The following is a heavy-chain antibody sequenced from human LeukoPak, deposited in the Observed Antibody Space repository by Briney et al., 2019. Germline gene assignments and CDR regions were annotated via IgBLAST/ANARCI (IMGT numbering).Heavy chain of an antibody. Sequence: PSETLSLTCTVSGGSISSYYWTWIRRPPGKGLDWIGYIYYSGSTNYNPSLQSRVTMSVDTSKNQFSLRLSSVTAADTAVYYCASYSSTWWSVEYWGQGTLVTVSS. J-gene: IGHJ4*02. CDR2: IYYSGST. CDR3: ASYSSTWWSVEY. D-gene: IGHD6-13*01. CDR1: GGSISSYY. V-gene: IGHV4-59*01.